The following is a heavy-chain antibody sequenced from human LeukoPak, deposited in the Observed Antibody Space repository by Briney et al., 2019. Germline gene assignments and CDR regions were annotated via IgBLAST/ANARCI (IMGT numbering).Heavy chain of an antibody. CDR2: IASSSSYI. Sequence: GGSLRLSCVASGFTFSGYSINWVRQAPGKGLEWVSYIASSSSYIYYADSVKGRFTISRDNAKNSLYLQMNSLRAEDTAVYYCARDRGYYGSGSYGGSGGQGTLVTVSS. D-gene: IGHD3-10*01. CDR1: GFTFSGYS. J-gene: IGHJ4*02. V-gene: IGHV3-21*05. CDR3: ARDRGYYGSGSYGGS.